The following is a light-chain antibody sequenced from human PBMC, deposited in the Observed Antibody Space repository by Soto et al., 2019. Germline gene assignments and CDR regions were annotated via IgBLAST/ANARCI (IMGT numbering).Light chain of an antibody. V-gene: IGKV1-5*01. CDR3: QQYNSYSPT. CDR2: DAS. Sequence: IQMTQSPSTLPASVGDRVTITCRASQSISSWLAWYQQKPGKAPKLLIYDASSLESGVPSRFSGSGSGTEFTLTISSLQPDDFATYYCQQYNSYSPTFGQGTKVDIK. CDR1: QSISSW. J-gene: IGKJ1*01.